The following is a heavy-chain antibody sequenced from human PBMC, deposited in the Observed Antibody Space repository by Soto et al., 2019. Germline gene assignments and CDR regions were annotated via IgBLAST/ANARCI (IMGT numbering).Heavy chain of an antibody. V-gene: IGHV4-59*01. CDR1: GDSISSYY. CDR2: IYYSGST. J-gene: IGHJ5*02. Sequence: PSGTLSLTCTVSGDSISSYYWTWIRQPPGKGLEWIGYIYYSGSTNYNPSLKSRVTISVDTSKNQFSLKLTSVTAADTAVYYCARGVATIGPWGQGTLVTVSS. CDR3: ARGVATIGP. D-gene: IGHD5-12*01.